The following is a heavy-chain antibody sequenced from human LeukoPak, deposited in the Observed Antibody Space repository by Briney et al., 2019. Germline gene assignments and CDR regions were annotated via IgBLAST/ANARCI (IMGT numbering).Heavy chain of an antibody. CDR3: ARDIAATGTYTDY. D-gene: IGHD6-13*01. CDR2: IHDNGRT. J-gene: IGHJ4*02. CDR1: GGPISGYF. Sequence: SETLSLTCTVSGGPISGYFWSWIRQPPGKGLEWIGYIHDNGRTTYNPSLRSRVTISIDTSKSQFSLKLNSLTTTDTAVYYCARDIAATGTYTDYWAQGTLVAVSS. V-gene: IGHV4-59*01.